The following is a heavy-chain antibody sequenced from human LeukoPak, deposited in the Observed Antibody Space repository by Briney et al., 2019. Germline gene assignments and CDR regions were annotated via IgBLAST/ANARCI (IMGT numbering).Heavy chain of an antibody. CDR3: AKDFPDYCSSTSCYEPAY. D-gene: IGHD2-2*01. V-gene: IGHV3-23*01. J-gene: IGHJ4*02. Sequence: PGGSLRLSCAVSGITLSNYGMSWVRQAPGKGLEWVAGISDSGGRTNYADSVKGRFTISRDSPKNTLYLQMNSLRAEDTAVYYCAKDFPDYCSSTSCYEPAYWGQGTLVTVSS. CDR1: GITLSNYG. CDR2: ISDSGGRT.